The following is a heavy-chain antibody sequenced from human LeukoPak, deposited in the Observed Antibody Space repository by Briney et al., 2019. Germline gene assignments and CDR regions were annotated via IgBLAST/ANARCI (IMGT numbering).Heavy chain of an antibody. CDR1: GFTFSSYA. Sequence: GRSLRLSCAASGFTFSSYAMHWLRQAPGEGLEWLALILYDGSNKWYADSVKGRFTASRDNSRNTLYLQMNSLRAEDTAVYFCARDVGYDSSGSYPYYFDYWGLGTLVTVSS. V-gene: IGHV3-33*01. J-gene: IGHJ4*02. CDR3: ARDVGYDSSGSYPYYFDY. D-gene: IGHD3-22*01. CDR2: ILYDGSNK.